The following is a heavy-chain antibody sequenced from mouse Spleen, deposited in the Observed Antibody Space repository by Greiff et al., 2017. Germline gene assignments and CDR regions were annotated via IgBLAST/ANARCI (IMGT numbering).Heavy chain of an antibody. J-gene: IGHJ3*01. CDR3: LYGNYVGFAY. CDR1: GYTFTSYW. V-gene: IGHV1-69*01. CDR2: IDPSDSYT. D-gene: IGHD2-10*02. Sequence: QVQLQQPGAELVMPGASVKLSCKASGYTFTSYWMHWVKQRPGQGLEWIGEIDPSDSYTNYNQKFKGKATLTVDKSSSTAYMQLSSLTSEDSAVYYCLYGNYVGFAYWGQGTLVTVSA.